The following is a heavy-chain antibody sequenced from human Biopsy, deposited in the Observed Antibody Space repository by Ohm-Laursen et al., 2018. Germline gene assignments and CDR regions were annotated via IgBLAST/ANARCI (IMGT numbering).Heavy chain of an antibody. V-gene: IGHV4-34*08. D-gene: IGHD2-15*01. Sequence: SQTLSLTCTVFGKTFSDHQWSWICQPPGKGLEWIGQINQAGTTNYNPSLKSRVSISADASKYEFSLRLTSVTAADTAVYLCGNEVHGRDYWGLGAQVTVSS. CDR3: GNEVHGRDY. CDR2: INQAGTT. CDR1: GKTFSDHQ. J-gene: IGHJ4*02.